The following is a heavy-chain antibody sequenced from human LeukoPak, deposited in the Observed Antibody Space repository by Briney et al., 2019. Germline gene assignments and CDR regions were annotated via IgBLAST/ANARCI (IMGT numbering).Heavy chain of an antibody. Sequence: GGSVKVSCRASGNDFSDFYFNWVRQAPARGLEWVGWINPHSRATHYAQRFRGRVTMDASITTAYMELNRLTSDDTAVYYCVTTTVTHTRDPWGQGTLVTVSS. D-gene: IGHD1-1*01. CDR2: INPHSRAT. V-gene: IGHV1-2*02. J-gene: IGHJ5*02. CDR1: GNDFSDFY. CDR3: VTTTVTHTRDP.